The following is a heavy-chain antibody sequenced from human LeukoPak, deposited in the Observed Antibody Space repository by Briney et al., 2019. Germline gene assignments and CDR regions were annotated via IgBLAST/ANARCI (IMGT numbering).Heavy chain of an antibody. CDR1: GFTFSSYG. V-gene: IGHV3-30*18. J-gene: IGHJ5*02. CDR2: ISYDGSNK. D-gene: IGHD4-23*01. Sequence: PGGSLRLSCAASGFTFSSYGMHWVRQAPGKGLEWVAVISYDGSNKYYADSVKGRFTISRDNSKNTLYLQMNSLRAEDTAVYYCAKVRVDYGGNSGGNNWFDPWGQGTLVTVSS. CDR3: AKVRVDYGGNSGGNNWFDP.